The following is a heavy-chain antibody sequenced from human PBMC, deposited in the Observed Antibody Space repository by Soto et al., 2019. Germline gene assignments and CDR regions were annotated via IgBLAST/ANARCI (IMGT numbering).Heavy chain of an antibody. V-gene: IGHV4-30-4*01. Sequence: QVQLQESGPGLVKPSETLSLTCTVSGDSISGGSSFWSWIRQPPGKGLEWMANVYYSGSSYYNPSLKSRLRLSVETTRYQFSLQLKSMTAADTAVYYCARLSCTRSTCYFPGWFDPWVQGTLVTVSS. CDR3: ARLSCTRSTCYFPGWFDP. CDR2: VYYSGSS. D-gene: IGHD2-2*01. CDR1: GDSISGGSSF. J-gene: IGHJ5*02.